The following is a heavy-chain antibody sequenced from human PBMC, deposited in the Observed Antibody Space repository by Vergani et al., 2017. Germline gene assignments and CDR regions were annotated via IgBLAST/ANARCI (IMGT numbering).Heavy chain of an antibody. V-gene: IGHV4-39*01. J-gene: IGHJ6*03. Sequence: QLQLQESDPGLVKPSETLSLTCTVSGGSIRSTFYYWGWILQPPGKGLEWIGTIYYSGSTYYNPSLKSRVTISGDTSNNPFSLKLNSVTAADTAVYYCARHKEQLVPGNYYYYYYMDVWGKGTTVTVSS. CDR1: GGSIRSTFYY. CDR3: ARHKEQLVPGNYYYYYYMDV. CDR2: IYYSGST. D-gene: IGHD6-13*01.